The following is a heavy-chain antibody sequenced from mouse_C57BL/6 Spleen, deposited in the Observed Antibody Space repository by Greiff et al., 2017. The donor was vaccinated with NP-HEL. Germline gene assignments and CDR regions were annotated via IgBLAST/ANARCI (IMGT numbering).Heavy chain of an antibody. D-gene: IGHD2-5*01. CDR1: GYSITSGYY. J-gene: IGHJ2*01. CDR3: ARENYYSNYLYYFDY. CDR2: ISYDGSN. V-gene: IGHV3-6*01. Sequence: EVKLQESGPGLVKPSQSLSLTCSVTGYSITSGYYWNWIRQFPGNKLEWMGYISYDGSNNYNPSLKNRISITRDTSKNQFFLKLNSVTTEDTATYYCARENYYSNYLYYFDYWGQGTTLTVSS.